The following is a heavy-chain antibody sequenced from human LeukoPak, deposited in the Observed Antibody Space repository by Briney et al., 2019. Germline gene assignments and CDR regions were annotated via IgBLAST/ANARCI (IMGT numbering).Heavy chain of an antibody. CDR1: GFTFSSYA. CDR2: ISYDGSNK. D-gene: IGHD3-3*01. Sequence: GGSLRLSCAASGFTFSSYAMHWVRQAPGKGLEWVAVISYDGSNKYYADSVKGRFTISRDNSKNTLYLQMNSLRAEDTAVYYCAKGYDFWSGYYLDYWGQGTLVTVSS. J-gene: IGHJ4*02. V-gene: IGHV3-30-3*01. CDR3: AKGYDFWSGYYLDY.